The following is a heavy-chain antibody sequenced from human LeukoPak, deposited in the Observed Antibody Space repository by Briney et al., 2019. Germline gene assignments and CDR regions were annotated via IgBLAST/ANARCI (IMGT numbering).Heavy chain of an antibody. V-gene: IGHV3-53*01. CDR2: MYSGGTA. Sequence: GGSLRLSCAASGFVVNSKYMSWIRQAPGKELEWVSVMYSGGTAFYSDSVRGRFTISRDNSKNTLYLQMNSLRAEDTAVYYCAREARGYSSGWYSLGWGQGTLVTVSS. J-gene: IGHJ4*02. CDR3: AREARGYSSGWYSLG. D-gene: IGHD6-19*01. CDR1: GFVVNSKY.